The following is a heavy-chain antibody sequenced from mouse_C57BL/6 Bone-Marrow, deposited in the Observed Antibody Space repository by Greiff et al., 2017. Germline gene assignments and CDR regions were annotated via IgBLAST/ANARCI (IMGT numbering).Heavy chain of an antibody. CDR3: ARVWFYAMDY. D-gene: IGHD2-2*01. CDR2: IDPADGET. Sequence: VQLQQSGAELVKPGASVKLSCTASGFNITGYYISWVKQRTEQGLEWIGRIDPADGETKYAQKFKGKATMTADTSSNTAYMQLSSLTSEDSAVXYCARVWFYAMDYWGQGTSVTVSS. V-gene: IGHV14-2*01. CDR1: GFNITGYY. J-gene: IGHJ4*01.